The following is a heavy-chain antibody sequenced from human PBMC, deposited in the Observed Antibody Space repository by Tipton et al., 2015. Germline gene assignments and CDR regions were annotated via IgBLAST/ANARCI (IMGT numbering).Heavy chain of an antibody. V-gene: IGHV4-28*01. CDR1: GYSISRDYF. CDR2: IYYSGST. Sequence: TLSLTCTVSGYSISRDYFWGWIRQSPGEGLEWIGYIYYSGSTNYNPSLRSRVAMSMDTSKNQFSLKLTSVTAADTAVYYCARGYSNYWGYWGRGTLVTVSS. CDR3: ARGYSNYWGY. J-gene: IGHJ4*02. D-gene: IGHD4-11*01.